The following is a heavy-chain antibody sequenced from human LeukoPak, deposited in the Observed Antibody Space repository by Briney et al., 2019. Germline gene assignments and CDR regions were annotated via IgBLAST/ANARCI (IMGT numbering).Heavy chain of an antibody. J-gene: IGHJ4*02. D-gene: IGHD2-21*01. CDR1: GYSISSGYY. CDR2: IYHSGST. Sequence: KPSETLSLTCAVSGYSISSGYYWGWIRQPPGKGLEWIGSIYHSGSTNYNPSLKSRVTISVDTSKNQFSLKLSSVTAADTAVYYCARRMTILWWPFDYWGQGTLVTVSS. CDR3: ARRMTILWWPFDY. V-gene: IGHV4-38-2*01.